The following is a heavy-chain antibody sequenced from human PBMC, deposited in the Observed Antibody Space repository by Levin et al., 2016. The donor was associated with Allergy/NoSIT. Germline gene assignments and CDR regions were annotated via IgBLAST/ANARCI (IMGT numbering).Heavy chain of an antibody. CDR3: AARGSCHFDY. D-gene: IGHD1-26*01. J-gene: IGHJ4*02. CDR1: GFTFSSYA. V-gene: IGHV3-23*01. CDR2: ISGSGGST. Sequence: GESLKISCAASGFTFSSYAMSWVRQAPGKGLEWVSAISGSGGSTYYADSVKGRFTISRDNSKNTLYLQMNSLRAEDTAVYYCAARGSCHFDYWGQGTLVTVSS.